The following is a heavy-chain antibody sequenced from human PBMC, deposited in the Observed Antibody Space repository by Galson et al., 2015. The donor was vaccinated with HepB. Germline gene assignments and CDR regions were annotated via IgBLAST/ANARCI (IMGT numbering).Heavy chain of an antibody. J-gene: IGHJ1*01. Sequence: SVKVSCKASGGTFSSYAISWVRQAPGQGLEWMGGIIPIFGATNYAQKFQGRVTITADESTSTAYMELSSLRSEDTAVYYCATIVTGTMRPAHEYFQYWGQGTLVTVSS. CDR2: IIPIFGAT. V-gene: IGHV1-69*13. D-gene: IGHD2-21*01. CDR3: ATIVTGTMRPAHEYFQY. CDR1: GGTFSSYA.